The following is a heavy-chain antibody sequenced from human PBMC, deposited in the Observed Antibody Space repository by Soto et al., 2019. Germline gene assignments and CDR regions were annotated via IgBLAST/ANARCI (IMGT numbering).Heavy chain of an antibody. CDR1: GFTVSSNY. D-gene: IGHD3-3*01. CDR2: IYDSGGT. Sequence: EVQLVETGGGLIQPGGSLRLSCAASGFTVSSNYMSWVRQAPGKGLEWVSVIYDSGGTYYAVSVKGRFTISRDDPKNTVYLQMHGLRDEDTAVYYCARRHDFWSGYSYKYGLDVWGQGTTVTVSS. V-gene: IGHV3-53*02. CDR3: ARRHDFWSGYSYKYGLDV. J-gene: IGHJ6*02.